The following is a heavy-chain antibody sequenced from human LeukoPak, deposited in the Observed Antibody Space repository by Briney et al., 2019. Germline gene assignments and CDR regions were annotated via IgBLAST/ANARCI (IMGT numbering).Heavy chain of an antibody. Sequence: SGTLSLTCAVSGGSISSSNWWSWVRQPPGKGLEWIGEIYHGGSTYYNPSLKSRVTISVDTSKNQFSLKLSSVTAADTAVYYCARDRYTVVSWYFDLWGRGTLVTVSS. V-gene: IGHV4-4*02. CDR2: IYHGGST. J-gene: IGHJ2*01. CDR1: GGSISSSNW. D-gene: IGHD4-23*01. CDR3: ARDRYTVVSWYFDL.